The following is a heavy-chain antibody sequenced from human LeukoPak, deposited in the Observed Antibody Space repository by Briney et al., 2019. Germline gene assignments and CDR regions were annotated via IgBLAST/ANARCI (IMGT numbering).Heavy chain of an antibody. CDR1: GFTFSGSA. Sequence: GGSLRLSCAASGFTFSGSAMHWVRQASGKGLGWVGRIRSKANSYATAYAASVKGRFTISRDDSKNTAYLQMNSLKTEDTAVYYCAKDLNAFDIWGQGTMVTVSS. CDR3: AKDLNAFDI. J-gene: IGHJ3*02. CDR2: IRSKANSYAT. V-gene: IGHV3-73*01.